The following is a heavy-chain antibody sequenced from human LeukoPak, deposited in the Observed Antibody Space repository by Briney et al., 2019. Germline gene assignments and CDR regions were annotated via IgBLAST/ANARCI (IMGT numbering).Heavy chain of an antibody. V-gene: IGHV3-30*02. Sequence: PGGSLRLSCAASGFTFSSYGMHWVRQAPGKGLEWVAFIRYDGSNKYYADSVKGRFTISRDNSKNTLYLQMNSLRAEDTAVYYCAKEIYSNYYVGFDYWGQGTLVTVSS. CDR3: AKEIYSNYYVGFDY. D-gene: IGHD4-11*01. CDR2: IRYDGSNK. J-gene: IGHJ4*02. CDR1: GFTFSSYG.